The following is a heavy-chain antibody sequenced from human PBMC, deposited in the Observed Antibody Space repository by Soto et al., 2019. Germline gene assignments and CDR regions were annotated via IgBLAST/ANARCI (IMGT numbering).Heavy chain of an antibody. Sequence: SVKVSCKASGGSFTYTLSWVRQAPGQGLEWMGGIIPIFGTTKYAQKFQDRVTITADESTKTAYMELNTLRSEDTAVYYCARLHSHGTYGMDVWGQGTTVTVSS. CDR1: GGSFTYT. D-gene: IGHD5-18*01. CDR3: ARLHSHGTYGMDV. J-gene: IGHJ6*02. CDR2: IIPIFGTT. V-gene: IGHV1-69*13.